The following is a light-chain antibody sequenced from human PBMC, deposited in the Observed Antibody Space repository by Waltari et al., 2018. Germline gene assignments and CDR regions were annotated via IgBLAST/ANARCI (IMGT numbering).Light chain of an antibody. CDR3: MPGTHWPRT. J-gene: IGKJ4*01. Sequence: DVVMTQSPLSLPVTLGKPASISCKSSQSLVHSDGNTYLAWFQQRPGQSPRRQSYKRSNRESGVPDRCSASVSGTNITLKISRVEAEDVGVYFCMPGTHWPRTFGGGTKVEIK. CDR2: KRS. CDR1: QSLVHSDGNTY. V-gene: IGKV2-30*02.